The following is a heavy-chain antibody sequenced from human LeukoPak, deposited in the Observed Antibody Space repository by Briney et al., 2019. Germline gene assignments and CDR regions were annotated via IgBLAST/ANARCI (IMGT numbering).Heavy chain of an antibody. D-gene: IGHD6-6*01. CDR2: IYYSGST. V-gene: IGHV4-59*01. J-gene: IGHJ3*02. CDR1: GASISSYY. CDR3: AREGLAARRGAFDI. Sequence: SETLSLTCTVSGASISSYYWSWIRQPPGKGLEWIGYIYYSGSTNYNPSLRSRVTISIDTSKNQFSLNLKSVTAADTAMYYCAREGLAARRGAFDIWGQGTVVTVSS.